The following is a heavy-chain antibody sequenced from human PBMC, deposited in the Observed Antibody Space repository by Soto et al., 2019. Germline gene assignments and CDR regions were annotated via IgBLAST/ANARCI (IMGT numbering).Heavy chain of an antibody. CDR2: SWFDGSIA. D-gene: IGHD3-22*01. CDR3: ARAGARIDSSGKFDY. V-gene: IGHV3-33*01. Sequence: QVQLVESGGGVVQPGRSLRLSCVASGFKFTDYGLNWVRQTPGKGLEWVAISWFDGSIAYYAESVKGRFTISRDDSRNTVYLHMNRLRGEDTAMYYCARAGARIDSSGKFDYWGQGTQVTVSS. CDR1: GFKFTDYG. J-gene: IGHJ4*02.